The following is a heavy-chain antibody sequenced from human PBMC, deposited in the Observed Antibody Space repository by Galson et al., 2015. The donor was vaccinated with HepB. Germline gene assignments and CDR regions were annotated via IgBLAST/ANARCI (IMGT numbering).Heavy chain of an antibody. J-gene: IGHJ4*02. Sequence: SLRLSCAASGFTFSSYSMNWVRQAPGKGLEWVSYISGSSSTIYYADSVKGRFTISRDNAKNSLYLQMNSLRDEDTAVYYCARDGDCSSTSCYVIDYWGQGTLVTVSS. CDR2: ISGSSSTI. D-gene: IGHD2-2*01. CDR3: ARDGDCSSTSCYVIDY. V-gene: IGHV3-48*02. CDR1: GFTFSSYS.